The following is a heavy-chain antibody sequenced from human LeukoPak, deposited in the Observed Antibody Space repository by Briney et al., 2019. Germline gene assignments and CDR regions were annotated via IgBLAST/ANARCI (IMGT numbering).Heavy chain of an antibody. V-gene: IGHV4-59*01. CDR1: RGSISSYY. D-gene: IGHD5-12*01. Sequence: SETLSLTCTASRGSISSYYWSWIRQSPGKGLEWIGYVSDRGGTNYNPSLKSRVTISVDTSKNQFSLKLRSATAADTAVYYCARDGGYDRPGIDYWGQGTLVTVSS. CDR2: VSDRGGT. J-gene: IGHJ4*02. CDR3: ARDGGYDRPGIDY.